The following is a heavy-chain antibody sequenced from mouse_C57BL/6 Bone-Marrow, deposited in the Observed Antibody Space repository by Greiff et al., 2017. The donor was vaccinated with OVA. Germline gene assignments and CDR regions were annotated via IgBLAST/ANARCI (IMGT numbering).Heavy chain of an antibody. J-gene: IGHJ3*01. CDR1: GFNIKDDY. Sequence: EVQLQQSGAELVRPGASVKLSCTASGFNIKDDYMHWGKQRPEQGLEWIGWIDPENGDTEYASQFLGKATITADTSSNTAYLQLSSLTSEDTAVYYCTTYYYGSRTWFAYWGQGTLVTVSA. CDR3: TTYYYGSRTWFAY. CDR2: IDPENGDT. V-gene: IGHV14-4*01. D-gene: IGHD1-1*01.